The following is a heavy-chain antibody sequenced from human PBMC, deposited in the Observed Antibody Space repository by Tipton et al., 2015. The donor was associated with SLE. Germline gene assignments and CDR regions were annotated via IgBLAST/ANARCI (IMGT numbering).Heavy chain of an antibody. V-gene: IGHV4-59*01. J-gene: IGHJ2*01. D-gene: IGHD6-6*01. CDR1: GGSISSYY. CDR3: ATLVGGYCSSSRVVWYFDL. CDR2: INYSGIT. Sequence: LRLSCTVSGGSISSYYWSWNRQPPGKGLEWIGYINYSGITNYNFSLKSRVTMSLDTSNNQFSLRLSSVTAADTAIYYCATLVGGYCSSSRVVWYFDLWGRGTLVTVSS.